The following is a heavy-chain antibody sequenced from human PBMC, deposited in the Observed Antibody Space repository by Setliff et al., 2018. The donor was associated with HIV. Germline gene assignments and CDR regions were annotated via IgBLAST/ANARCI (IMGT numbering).Heavy chain of an antibody. Sequence: PGGSLRLSCAASGFTFSNYGMHWVRQAPGKGLEWVAVIWYDAKTDYADSVKGRFTISRDNSKNTLYLQMNSLRAEDTAVYYCARVNYDFWSGYFSWYYHYMDVWGKGTTVTVSS. CDR3: ARVNYDFWSGYFSWYYHYMDV. CDR1: GFTFSNYG. D-gene: IGHD3-3*01. CDR2: IWYDAKT. V-gene: IGHV3-30*19. J-gene: IGHJ6*03.